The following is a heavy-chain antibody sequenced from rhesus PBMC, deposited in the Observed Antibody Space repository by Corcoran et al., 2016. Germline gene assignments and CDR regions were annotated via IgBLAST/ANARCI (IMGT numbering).Heavy chain of an antibody. Sequence: QVQLQESGPGLVKPSETLSLACAVSGDSISGSYAWKSLRHPPGKGLEWIGYIGGSSGSTYYNPSLKSRVTISTDTSKNQFSLKLSSVTAADTAVYYCARNWGWNDDYWGQGVLVTVSS. D-gene: IGHD1-14*01. CDR3: ARNWGWNDDY. CDR2: IGGSSGST. V-gene: IGHV4-165*02. J-gene: IGHJ4*01. CDR1: GDSISGSYA.